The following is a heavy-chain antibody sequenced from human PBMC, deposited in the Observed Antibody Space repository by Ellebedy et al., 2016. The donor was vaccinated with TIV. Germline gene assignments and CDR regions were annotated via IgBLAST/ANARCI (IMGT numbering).Heavy chain of an antibody. V-gene: IGHV3-23*01. CDR2: ISSTGSRT. J-gene: IGHJ4*02. D-gene: IGHD6-6*01. Sequence: GESLKISCAASGFTFSSYAMSWVRQAPGKGLEWVSTISSTGSRTYYADSVEGRFIISRDNSKNTLYLQMNSLRAEDTAVYYCARGGSSSVHYFDYWGQGTLVTVSS. CDR3: ARGGSSSVHYFDY. CDR1: GFTFSSYA.